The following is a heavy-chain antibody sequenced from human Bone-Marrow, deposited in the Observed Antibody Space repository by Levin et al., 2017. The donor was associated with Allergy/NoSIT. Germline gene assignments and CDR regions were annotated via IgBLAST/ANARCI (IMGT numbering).Heavy chain of an antibody. CDR3: ARGVLYQLLYKRGGPYFDY. Sequence: SETLSLTCAVYGGSFSGYYWSWIRQPPGKGLEWIGEINHSGSTNYNPSLKSRVTISVDTSKNQFSLKLSSVTAADTAVYYCARGVLYQLLYKRGGPYFDYWGQGTLVTVSS. J-gene: IGHJ4*02. V-gene: IGHV4-34*01. CDR2: INHSGST. D-gene: IGHD2-2*02. CDR1: GGSFSGYY.